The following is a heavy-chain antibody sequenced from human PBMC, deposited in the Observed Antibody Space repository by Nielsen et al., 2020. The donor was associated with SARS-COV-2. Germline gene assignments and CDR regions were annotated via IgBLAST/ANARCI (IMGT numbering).Heavy chain of an antibody. Sequence: GGSLRLSYAASGFTFSSYSMNWVRQAPGKGLEWVSSISSSSSYIYYADSVKGRFTISRDNAKNSLYLQMNSLRAEDTAVYYCAAVPAAIRDWFDPWGQGTLVTVSS. CDR3: AAVPAAIRDWFDP. CDR2: ISSSSSYI. D-gene: IGHD2-2*02. J-gene: IGHJ5*02. V-gene: IGHV3-21*01. CDR1: GFTFSSYS.